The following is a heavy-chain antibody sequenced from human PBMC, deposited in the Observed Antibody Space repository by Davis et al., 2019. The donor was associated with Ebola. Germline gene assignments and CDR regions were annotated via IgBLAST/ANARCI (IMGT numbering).Heavy chain of an antibody. J-gene: IGHJ6*02. Sequence: GESLKISCAASGFTFSNYWMNWVRQAPGRGLEWVANIKQDGSEKYYVDSVKGRFTISRDNAKNSLYLQMNSLRVEDTAVYYCASRMTTALSWGQGTTVTVSS. D-gene: IGHD4-11*01. V-gene: IGHV3-7*03. CDR2: IKQDGSEK. CDR1: GFTFSNYW. CDR3: ASRMTTALS.